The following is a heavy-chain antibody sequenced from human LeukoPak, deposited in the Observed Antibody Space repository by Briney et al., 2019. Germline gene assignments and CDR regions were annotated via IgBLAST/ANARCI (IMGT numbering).Heavy chain of an antibody. V-gene: IGHV4-39*01. Sequence: SETLSLTCTVSGGSVGSSDSYWVWVRQPPGKGLEWVGSIYYGGTTHYSPSLKSRLTIADDTSRNQCSLSLTAVTAADTAVYFWSRRGLVVIPVWGQGTLVTVSS. J-gene: IGHJ4*02. CDR3: SRRGLVVIPV. CDR1: GGSVGSSDSY. CDR2: IYYGGTT. D-gene: IGHD2-21*01.